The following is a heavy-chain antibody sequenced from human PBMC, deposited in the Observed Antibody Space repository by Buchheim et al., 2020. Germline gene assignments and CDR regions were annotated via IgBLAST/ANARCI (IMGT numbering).Heavy chain of an antibody. Sequence: EVQVLESGGTLVQPGGSLRLSCAASGFTFSSYDMSWVRQAPGKGLEWVSTISGSGTTSYYADSVKGRFTISRDNSKNSLYLQMNSLRAEDTAVYYCAKDFRSNIWYLGDYWGQGTL. D-gene: IGHD6-13*01. CDR2: ISGSGTTS. CDR1: GFTFSSYD. J-gene: IGHJ4*02. V-gene: IGHV3-23*01. CDR3: AKDFRSNIWYLGDY.